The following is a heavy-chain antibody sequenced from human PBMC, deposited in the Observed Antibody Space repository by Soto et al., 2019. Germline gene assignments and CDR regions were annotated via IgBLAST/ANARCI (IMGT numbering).Heavy chain of an antibody. D-gene: IGHD5-12*01. CDR1: GASISSTNYY. V-gene: IGHV4-39*01. CDR3: ARHIYWSPDYPDS. CDR2: IYYSGST. J-gene: IGHJ4*02. Sequence: PSETLSLTCTVSGASISSTNYYWGWIRQPPGKGLEWIGSIYYSGSTFYSPSLKSRVTISVDTSKSQFSLKLSPVTAADTAVYYCARHIYWSPDYPDSWGQGTLVTVSS.